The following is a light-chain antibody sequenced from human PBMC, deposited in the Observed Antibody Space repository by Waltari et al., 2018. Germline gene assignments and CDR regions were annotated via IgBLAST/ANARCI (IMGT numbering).Light chain of an antibody. CDR1: SSNIGSNY. CDR2: RDN. CDR3: ASWDDSLSGLWV. Sequence: QSVLTQPPSASGTPGPRVTISCSGSSSNIGSNYVYWYQQLPGTAPKLLIHRDNQRPSGVPDRVSGSKSGTSASLAISGLRSEDEADYHCASWDDSLSGLWVFGGGTKPTVL. J-gene: IGLJ3*02. V-gene: IGLV1-47*01.